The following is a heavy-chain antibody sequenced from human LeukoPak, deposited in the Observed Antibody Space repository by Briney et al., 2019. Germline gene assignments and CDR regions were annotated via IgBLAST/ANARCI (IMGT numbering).Heavy chain of an antibody. CDR2: IRYDGSNQ. Sequence: PGGSLRLSCAASGFTFSTYGMHWVRQAPGKGLEWVAFIRYDGSNQYYAASVKGRFTISRDNSKNTLYLQMNSLRAEDTAVYYCAKLNGNWLDPWGQGTLVTVSS. V-gene: IGHV3-30*02. J-gene: IGHJ5*02. CDR1: GFTFSTYG. CDR3: AKLNGNWLDP.